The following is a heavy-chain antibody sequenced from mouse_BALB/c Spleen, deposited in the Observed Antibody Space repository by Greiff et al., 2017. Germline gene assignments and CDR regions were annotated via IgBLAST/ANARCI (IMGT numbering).Heavy chain of an antibody. D-gene: IGHD2-4*01. CDR2: ISTYYGDA. V-gene: IGHV1S137*01. CDR1: GYTFTDYA. Sequence: QVQLKESGAELVRPGVSVKISCKGSGYTFTDYAMHWVKQSHAKSLEWIGVISTYYGDASYNQKFKGKATMTVDKSSSTAYMELARLTSEDSAVYYCARSGLYYDYDYWGQGTTLTVSS. J-gene: IGHJ2*01. CDR3: ARSGLYYDYDY.